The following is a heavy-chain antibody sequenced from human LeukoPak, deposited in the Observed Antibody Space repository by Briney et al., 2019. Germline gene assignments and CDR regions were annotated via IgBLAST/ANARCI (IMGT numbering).Heavy chain of an antibody. D-gene: IGHD6-19*01. Sequence: PGGSLRLSCAASGFTFSSYSMNWVRQAPGKGLEWVSYISSSSSTIYYADSVKGRFTISRDNAKNSLYLQMNSLRAEDTAVYYCARDASGWTGYYYMDVWGKGTTVTVSS. CDR3: ARDASGWTGYYYMDV. J-gene: IGHJ6*03. V-gene: IGHV3-48*01. CDR1: GFTFSSYS. CDR2: ISSSSSTI.